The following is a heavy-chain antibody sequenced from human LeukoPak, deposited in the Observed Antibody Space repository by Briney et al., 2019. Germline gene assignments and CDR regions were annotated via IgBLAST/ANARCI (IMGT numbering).Heavy chain of an antibody. D-gene: IGHD6-6*01. CDR3: ARKKGIAARHDAFDI. CDR2: MNPNSGNT. J-gene: IGHJ3*02. V-gene: IGHV1-8*03. CDR1: GGTFSSYA. Sequence: ASVKVSCKASGGTFSSYAISWVRQAPGQGLEWMGWMNPNSGNTGYAQKFQGRVTITRNTSISTAYMELSSLRSEDTAVYYCARKKGIAARHDAFDIWGQGTMVTVSS.